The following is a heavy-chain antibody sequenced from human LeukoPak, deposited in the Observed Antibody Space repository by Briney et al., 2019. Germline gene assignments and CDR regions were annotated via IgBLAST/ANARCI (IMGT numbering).Heavy chain of an antibody. J-gene: IGHJ4*02. CDR3: ARAEQWLVFDY. CDR2: IYNGDST. Sequence: GGSLRLSCAASGFTVTTKYMSWVRQAPGKGLEWVSTIYNGDSTNYADSVKGRFTISRDNSKNTLYLQMNSLRVEDTAVYYCARAEQWLVFDYWSQGTLVTVSS. CDR1: GFTVTTKY. D-gene: IGHD6-19*01. V-gene: IGHV3-53*01.